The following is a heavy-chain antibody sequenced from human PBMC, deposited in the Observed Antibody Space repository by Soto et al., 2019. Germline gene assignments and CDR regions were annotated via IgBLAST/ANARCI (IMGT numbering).Heavy chain of an antibody. Sequence: GASVKVSCKASGYTFTSYGISWVRQAPGQGLEWMGWISAYNGNTNYAQKLQGRVTMTTDTSTSTAYMELRSLRSDDTAVYYCARDSPLRYFDWLLPGTDYWGQGTLVTVSS. CDR2: ISAYNGNT. V-gene: IGHV1-18*01. CDR3: ARDSPLRYFDWLLPGTDY. J-gene: IGHJ4*02. D-gene: IGHD3-9*01. CDR1: GYTFTSYG.